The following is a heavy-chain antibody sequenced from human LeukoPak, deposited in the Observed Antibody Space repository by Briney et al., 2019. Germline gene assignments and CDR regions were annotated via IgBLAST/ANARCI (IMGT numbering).Heavy chain of an antibody. J-gene: IGHJ4*02. V-gene: IGHV3-7*01. CDR3: ARDNPYYYDSSGYLLFDY. Sequence: GGSLRLSSAASGFTFSSYWMSWVRQAPGKGLEWVANIKQDGSEKYYVDSVKGRFTISRDNAKNSLYLQMNSLRAEDTAVYYCARDNPYYYDSSGYLLFDYWGQGTLVTVSS. CDR2: IKQDGSEK. CDR1: GFTFSSYW. D-gene: IGHD3-22*01.